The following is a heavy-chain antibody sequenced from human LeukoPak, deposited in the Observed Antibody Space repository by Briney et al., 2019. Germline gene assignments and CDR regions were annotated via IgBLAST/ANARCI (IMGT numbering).Heavy chain of an antibody. J-gene: IGHJ4*02. Sequence: PGGSLRLSCAASGFIFSSYAMSWVRQAPGKGLEWVSAISGSGGSTYYADSVKGRFTISRDNSKNTLYLQMNSLRAEDTAVYYCAKVVHYYDSSGYYSWFDYWGQGTLVTVSS. D-gene: IGHD3-22*01. CDR3: AKVVHYYDSSGYYSWFDY. CDR2: ISGSGGST. CDR1: GFIFSSYA. V-gene: IGHV3-23*01.